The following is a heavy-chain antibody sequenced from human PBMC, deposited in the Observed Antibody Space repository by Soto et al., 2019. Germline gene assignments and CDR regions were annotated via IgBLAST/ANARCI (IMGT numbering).Heavy chain of an antibody. J-gene: IGHJ6*02. CDR3: ARALSALYYYYGMDV. CDR2: ISSSSSYT. V-gene: IGHV3-11*06. Sequence: NREGALRLSCADSGFTLSDYYMSWIRQAPGKGLEWVSYISSSSSYTNYADSVKGRFTISRDNAKNSLYLQMNSLRAEDTAVYYCARALSALYYYYGMDVWGQGTTVTVS. CDR1: GFTLSDYY.